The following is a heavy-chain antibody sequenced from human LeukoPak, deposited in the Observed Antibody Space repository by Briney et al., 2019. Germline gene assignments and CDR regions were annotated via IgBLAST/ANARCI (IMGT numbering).Heavy chain of an antibody. CDR3: ASGYCSSTSCYDYYMDV. Sequence: SQTLSLTCTVSGGSISSGGYYWSWLRQYPGKGLEWIGYIYYSGSTYYNPSLKSRVTISVDTSKNQFSLKLSSVTAADTAVYYCASGYCSSTSCYDYYMDVWGKGTTVTVSS. J-gene: IGHJ6*03. V-gene: IGHV4-31*03. CDR1: GGSISSGGYY. D-gene: IGHD2-2*03. CDR2: IYYSGST.